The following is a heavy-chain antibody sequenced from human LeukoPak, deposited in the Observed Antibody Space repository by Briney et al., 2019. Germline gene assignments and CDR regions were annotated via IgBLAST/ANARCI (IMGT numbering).Heavy chain of an antibody. CDR3: ARGPSGSYSTDY. V-gene: IGHV1-8*03. CDR2: MNPNSGNT. D-gene: IGHD1-26*01. J-gene: IGHJ4*02. CDR1: GYTFTSDD. Sequence: ASVKVSCKASGYTFTSDDINWVRQATGQGLEWMGWMNPNSGNTGYAQKFQGRVTITRNTSISTAYMELSSLRSEDTAVYYCARGPSGSYSTDYWGQGTLVTVFS.